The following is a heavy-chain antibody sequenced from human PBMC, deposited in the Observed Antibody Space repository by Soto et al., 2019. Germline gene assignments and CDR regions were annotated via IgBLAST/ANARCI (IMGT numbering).Heavy chain of an antibody. J-gene: IGHJ4*02. CDR1: GDSVSSNSAA. V-gene: IGHV6-1*01. CDR2: TYYRSKWYN. D-gene: IGHD6-19*01. CDR3: ARSYSSGWYGGYYFDY. Sequence: PSQTLSLTCAISGDSVSSNSAAWNWIRQSPSRGLEWLGRTYYRSKWYNDYAVSVKSRITINPDTSKNQFSLQLNSVTPEDTAVYYCARSYSSGWYGGYYFDYWGQGTLVTVSS.